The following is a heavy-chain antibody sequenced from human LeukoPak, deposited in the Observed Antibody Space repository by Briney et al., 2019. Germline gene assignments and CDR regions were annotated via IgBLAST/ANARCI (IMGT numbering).Heavy chain of an antibody. CDR1: GGSFSGYY. CDR2: INHSGST. D-gene: IGHD2-15*01. CDR3: ARSRRRFCSGGSCLGSIFDP. V-gene: IGHV4-34*01. Sequence: SETLSLTCAVYGGSFSGYYWSWIRQPPGKGLEWIGEINHSGSTNYNPSLKSRVTISVDTSKNQFSLKLSSVTAADTAVYYCARSRRRFCSGGSCLGSIFDPWGQGTLVTVSS. J-gene: IGHJ5*02.